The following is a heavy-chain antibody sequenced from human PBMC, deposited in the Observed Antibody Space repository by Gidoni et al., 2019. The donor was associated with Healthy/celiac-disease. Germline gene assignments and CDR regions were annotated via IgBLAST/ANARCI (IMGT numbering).Heavy chain of an antibody. Sequence: QVQLVQSGAEVKKPGSAVKVSSKASGVTFSSYTISWVRQAPGQGLEWMGRILPILGIANYAQTFQGRVTITADKSTSTAYMELSSLRSEDTAVYYCARDRRGGSPAPDFDYWGQGTLVTVSS. CDR1: GVTFSSYT. CDR2: ILPILGIA. V-gene: IGHV1-69*08. J-gene: IGHJ4*02. CDR3: ARDRRGGSPAPDFDY. D-gene: IGHD3-10*01.